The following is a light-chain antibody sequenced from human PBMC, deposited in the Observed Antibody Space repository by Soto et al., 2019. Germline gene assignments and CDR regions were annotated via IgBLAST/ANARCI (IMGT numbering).Light chain of an antibody. CDR2: GAY. Sequence: ENLLTQSPGTLSLSPGEGGTLSCRASRGVSANYLAWYQQKPGQAPTLLIYGAYIRAAGIPDRFSGSGSGKDFTLTIRRLEPDDFAVYYCQQYGSSPRTFGQGTNVEIK. CDR3: QQYGSSPRT. V-gene: IGKV3-20*01. J-gene: IGKJ1*01. CDR1: RGVSANY.